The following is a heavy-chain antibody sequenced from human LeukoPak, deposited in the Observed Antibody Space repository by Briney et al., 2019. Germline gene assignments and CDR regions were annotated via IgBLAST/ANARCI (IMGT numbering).Heavy chain of an antibody. CDR3: ASFRSSWWKPDDYRFDP. CDR2: INHSGST. V-gene: IGHV4-34*01. D-gene: IGHD2-15*01. CDR1: GGSFSGYY. J-gene: IGHJ5*02. Sequence: SSETLSLTCAVYGGSFSGYYWSWIRQPPGKGLEWIGEINHSGSTNYNPSLKSRVTISVDTSKNQFSLKLSSVTAADTAVYYCASFRSSWWKPDDYRFDPWGQGTLVTVSS.